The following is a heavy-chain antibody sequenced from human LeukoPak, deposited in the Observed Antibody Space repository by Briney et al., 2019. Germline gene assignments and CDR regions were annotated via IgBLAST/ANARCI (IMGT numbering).Heavy chain of an antibody. Sequence: GASVKVSCKASGGTFSSYAISWVRQAPGQGLEWMGGIIPIFGTANYAQKFQGRVTITADESTSTAYMELSSLRSEDTAVYYCARTLSLLIPGLVVAFDIWGQGTMVTVSS. CDR2: IIPIFGTA. D-gene: IGHD3-16*01. CDR1: GGTFSSYA. J-gene: IGHJ3*02. V-gene: IGHV1-69*13. CDR3: ARTLSLLIPGLVVAFDI.